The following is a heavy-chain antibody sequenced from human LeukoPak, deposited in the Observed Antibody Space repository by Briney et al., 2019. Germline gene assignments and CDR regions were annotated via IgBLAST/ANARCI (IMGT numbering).Heavy chain of an antibody. CDR2: IYYSGST. CDR3: ARYGWELPIDY. CDR1: GGSISSSSYY. V-gene: IGHV4-39*01. J-gene: IGHJ4*02. D-gene: IGHD1-26*01. Sequence: SETLSLTCTVSGGSISSSSYYWGWIRQPPGKGLEWIGSIYYSGSTYYNPSLKSRVTISVDTSKNQFSLKLSSVTAADTAVYYCARYGWELPIDYWGQGTLVTVSS.